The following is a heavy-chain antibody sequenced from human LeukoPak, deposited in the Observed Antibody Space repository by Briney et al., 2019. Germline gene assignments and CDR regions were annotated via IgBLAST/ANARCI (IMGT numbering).Heavy chain of an antibody. CDR3: SGGNGGLYGSAFEI. Sequence: PGRSLRLSCTASGFTFGDYAMSWVRQAPGKGEEWVGFIRSKAYGGTTEYAASVKGRSTISRADSKSIAYLQMNSLKTEDTAVYYCSGGNGGLYGSAFEIWGQGTMVPV. D-gene: IGHD2-8*01. CDR1: GFTFGDYA. CDR2: IRSKAYGGTT. J-gene: IGHJ3*02. V-gene: IGHV3-49*04.